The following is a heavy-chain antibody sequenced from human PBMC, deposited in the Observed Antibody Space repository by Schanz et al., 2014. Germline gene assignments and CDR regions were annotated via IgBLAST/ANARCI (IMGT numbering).Heavy chain of an antibody. CDR3: AREFYDFWGGHYYYYMDL. D-gene: IGHD3-3*01. CDR2: IVGGGGRT. V-gene: IGHV3-23*01. J-gene: IGHJ6*03. CDR1: GFTFSGYA. Sequence: EVQLLESGGGLVQPGGSLRISCAASGFTFSGYAMSWVRQAPGKGLEWVSSIVGGGGRTYYADSVKGRFTISRDNSKNTLYLQMNSLTDEDTAVYYCAREFYDFWGGHYYYYMDLWGKGTTVAVSS.